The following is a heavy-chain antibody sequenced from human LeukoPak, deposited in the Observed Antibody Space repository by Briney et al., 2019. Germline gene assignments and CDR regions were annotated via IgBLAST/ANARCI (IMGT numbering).Heavy chain of an antibody. Sequence: PGGSLRLSCAASGFPFRSYWMHWVRQAPGKGLEWIGSIYYSGSTYYNPSLKSRVTISVDTSKNRFSLKLSSVTAADTAVYYCARGRVGATRGYFDYWGQGTLVTVSS. CDR2: IYYSGST. V-gene: IGHV4-39*07. J-gene: IGHJ4*02. D-gene: IGHD1-26*01. CDR3: ARGRVGATRGYFDY. CDR1: GFPFRSYW.